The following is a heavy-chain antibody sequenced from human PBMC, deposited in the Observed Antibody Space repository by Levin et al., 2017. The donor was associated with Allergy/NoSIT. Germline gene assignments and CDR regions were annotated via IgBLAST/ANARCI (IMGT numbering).Heavy chain of an antibody. Sequence: ASVKVSCKASGYTFTSYGISWVRQAPGQGLEWMGWISAYNGNTNYAQKLQGRVTMTTETSTSTAYMELRSLRSDDTAVYYCARDRRVAVIGGNIYYYYYGMDGWGQGTTVTVSS. CDR1: GYTFTSYG. J-gene: IGHJ6*02. D-gene: IGHD2/OR15-2a*01. CDR3: ARDRRVAVIGGNIYYYYYGMDG. V-gene: IGHV1-18*01. CDR2: ISAYNGNT.